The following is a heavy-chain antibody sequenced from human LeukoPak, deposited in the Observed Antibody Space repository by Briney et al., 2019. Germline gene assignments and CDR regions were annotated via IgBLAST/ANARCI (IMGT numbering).Heavy chain of an antibody. Sequence: SETLSLTCAVYGGSFSGYYWSWIRQPPGKGLEWIGEINHSGSTNYNPSLKSRVTISVDTSKNQFSLKLSSVTAADTAVYYCARIGYCSSTSCYTIADPWGQGTLVTVSS. D-gene: IGHD2-2*02. CDR1: GGSFSGYY. J-gene: IGHJ5*02. CDR2: INHSGST. V-gene: IGHV4-34*01. CDR3: ARIGYCSSTSCYTIADP.